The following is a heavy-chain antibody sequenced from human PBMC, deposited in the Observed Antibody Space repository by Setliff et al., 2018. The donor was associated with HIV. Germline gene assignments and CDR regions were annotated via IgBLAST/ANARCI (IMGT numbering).Heavy chain of an antibody. V-gene: IGHV3-66*02. CDR2: IYTGGST. CDR1: GGSISNSSYY. J-gene: IGHJ4*02. CDR3: ARTEEWWRPFDY. D-gene: IGHD2-8*01. Sequence: ETLSLTCTVSGGSISNSSYYWGWVRQAPGKGLEWVSIIYTGGSTYYADSVKGRFTISRDNSQNTLYLQMNSLRAEDTAVYYCARTEEWWRPFDYRGQGTLVTVSS.